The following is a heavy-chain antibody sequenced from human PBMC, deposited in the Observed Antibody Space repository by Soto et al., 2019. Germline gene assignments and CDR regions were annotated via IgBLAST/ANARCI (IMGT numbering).Heavy chain of an antibody. Sequence: PGGSLRLSCAASGFTFSSYAMSWVRQAPGKGLEWVSAISGSGGSTYYADSVKGRFTISRDNSKNTLYLQMNSLRAEDTAVYYCAKGGVIAARPQLSYDYWGQGTLVTVSS. J-gene: IGHJ4*02. CDR2: ISGSGGST. V-gene: IGHV3-23*01. D-gene: IGHD6-6*01. CDR3: AKGGVIAARPQLSYDY. CDR1: GFTFSSYA.